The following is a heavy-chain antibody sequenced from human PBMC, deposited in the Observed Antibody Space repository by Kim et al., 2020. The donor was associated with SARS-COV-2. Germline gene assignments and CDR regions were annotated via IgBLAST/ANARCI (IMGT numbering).Heavy chain of an antibody. V-gene: IGHV5-51*01. Sequence: GESLKISCRGSGYTFTSQWIGWVRQMSGKGLGWRGVIYSGDSDTRYSPSFQGQATISADKSISTAYLQWSSLKASDTAMYFCARLQPDLRYFAWLPWGYFDPWGRGTLVTVSS. CDR3: ARLQPDLRYFAWLPWGYFDP. D-gene: IGHD3-9*01. CDR1: GYTFTSQW. J-gene: IGHJ2*01. CDR2: IYSGDSDT.